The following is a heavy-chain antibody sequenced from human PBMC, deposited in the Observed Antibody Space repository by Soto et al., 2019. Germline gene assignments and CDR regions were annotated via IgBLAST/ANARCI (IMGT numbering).Heavy chain of an antibody. CDR2: INPSGGST. D-gene: IGHD3-9*01. CDR3: ARNIAVLRYFDWLRGPRGSGMDV. CDR1: GYTFTSYY. V-gene: IGHV1-46*01. J-gene: IGHJ6*02. Sequence: ASVKVSCKASGYTFTSYYMHWVRQAPGQGLEWMGIINPSGGSTSYAQKFQGRVTMTRDTSASTAYMELSSLRSEDTAVYYCARNIAVLRYFDWLRGPRGSGMDVWGQGTTVTVSS.